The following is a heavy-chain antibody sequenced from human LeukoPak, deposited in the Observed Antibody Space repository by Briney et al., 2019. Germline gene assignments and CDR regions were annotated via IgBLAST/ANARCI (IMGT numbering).Heavy chain of an antibody. D-gene: IGHD3/OR15-3a*01. Sequence: GGSLRLSCAVSGFTFSSHAMSWVRQAPGMGLEWVSGISGSGAGTYYADSVKGRFTISRDNSKNTLYLQMNSLRAEDTAVYYCARDDFPDDFWGQGTLVTVSS. CDR1: GFTFSSHA. J-gene: IGHJ4*02. CDR3: ARDDFPDDF. CDR2: ISGSGAGT. V-gene: IGHV3-23*01.